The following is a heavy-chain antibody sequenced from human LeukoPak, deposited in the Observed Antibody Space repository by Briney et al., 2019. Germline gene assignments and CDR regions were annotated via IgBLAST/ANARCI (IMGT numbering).Heavy chain of an antibody. J-gene: IGHJ4*02. V-gene: IGHV4-59*08. CDR1: GGSFSGYY. Sequence: PSETLSLTCAVYGGSFSGYYWSWIRQPPGKGLEWIGYISYSGSPNYNPSLKSRVTISADTSKNQFSLNLSSVTAADTAVYYCARVGHTVAAGTYDWWGQGTLVTVSS. CDR3: ARVGHTVAAGTYDW. D-gene: IGHD6-13*01. CDR2: ISYSGSP.